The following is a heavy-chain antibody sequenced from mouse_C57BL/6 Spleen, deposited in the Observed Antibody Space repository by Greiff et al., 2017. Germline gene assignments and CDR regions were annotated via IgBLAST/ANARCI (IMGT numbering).Heavy chain of an antibody. Sequence: VQLQQPGAELVMPGASVKLSCKASGYTFTSYWMHWVKQRPGQGLEWIGEIDPSDSYTNYNQKFKGKSTLTVDKSSSTAYMQLSSLTSEDSAVYYGARGGVVATDYWGQGTTLTVSS. V-gene: IGHV1-69*01. J-gene: IGHJ2*01. CDR1: GYTFTSYW. D-gene: IGHD1-1*01. CDR3: ARGGVVATDY. CDR2: IDPSDSYT.